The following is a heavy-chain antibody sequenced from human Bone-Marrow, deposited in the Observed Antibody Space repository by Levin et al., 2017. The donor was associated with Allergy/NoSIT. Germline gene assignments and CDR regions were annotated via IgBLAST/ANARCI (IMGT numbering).Heavy chain of an antibody. CDR3: ARGLGYCSGGTCYSVLGDY. CDR2: INSDGSST. V-gene: IGHV3-74*01. CDR1: GFTLSSYW. J-gene: IGHJ4*02. D-gene: IGHD2-15*01. Sequence: GESLKISCAASGFTLSSYWMHWVRQAPGKGLVWVSRINSDGSSTRYVDSVKGRFTISRDNAKNTLYLQMNSLRAEDTAVYYCARGLGYCSGGTCYSVLGDYWGQGTLVTVSS.